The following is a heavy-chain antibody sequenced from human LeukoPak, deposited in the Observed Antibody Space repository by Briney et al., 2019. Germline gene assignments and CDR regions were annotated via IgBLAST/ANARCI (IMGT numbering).Heavy chain of an antibody. Sequence: PSETLSLTCTVSGGSISSYYWSWIRQPAGKGLEWIGRIYTSGSTNYNPSLKSRVTMSVDTSKNQFSLKLSSVTAADTAVYYCASDSRAPDYLYFDLWGRGTLVTVSS. D-gene: IGHD1-26*01. CDR1: GGSISSYY. CDR3: ASDSRAPDYLYFDL. CDR2: IYTSGST. V-gene: IGHV4-4*07. J-gene: IGHJ2*01.